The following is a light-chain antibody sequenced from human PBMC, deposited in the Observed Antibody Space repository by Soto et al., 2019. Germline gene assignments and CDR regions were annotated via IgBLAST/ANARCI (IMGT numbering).Light chain of an antibody. V-gene: IGKV3-11*01. CDR2: DAS. J-gene: IGKJ4*01. CDR1: QSISTY. Sequence: ESVLTQSPATLSLSPGERASLSCRASQSISTYLAWYQQKPGQAPRLLIYDASNRAAGIPGRFSGSGSGTDFTLTISNVEPEDFAVYFCQQGVYGRLTFGGGTKVDIK. CDR3: QQGVYGRLT.